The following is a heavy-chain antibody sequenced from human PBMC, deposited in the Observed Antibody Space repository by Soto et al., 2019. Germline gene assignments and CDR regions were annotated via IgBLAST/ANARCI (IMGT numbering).Heavy chain of an antibody. CDR2: IYQSGST. Sequence: SETLSLTCAVSGGSISSGGYSWSWIRQPPGKGLEWIGYIYQSGSTYYNPSLKSRVTISVDWSKNQYALELSSVTAADTAVYYCACDSLSSRYDSSGYSQFWFFDLWGRGTLVTVS. J-gene: IGHJ2*01. V-gene: IGHV4-30-2*01. CDR3: ACDSLSSRYDSSGYSQFWFFDL. CDR1: GGSISSGGYS. D-gene: IGHD3-22*01.